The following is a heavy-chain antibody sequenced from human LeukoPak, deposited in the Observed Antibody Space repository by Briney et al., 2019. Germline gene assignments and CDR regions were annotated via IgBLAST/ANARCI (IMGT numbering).Heavy chain of an antibody. J-gene: IGHJ4*02. Sequence: PSETLSLTCAVSGFSVSTIHYYWGWVRQSPGKGLEWIASIDHGGGIHCIPSLQSRLTISRDTSNNHFSLRLSPVTAADTAVYYCARDSGNWNIDYWGRGILVTVSS. D-gene: IGHD1/OR15-1a*01. CDR1: GFSVSTIHYY. CDR2: IDHGGGI. CDR3: ARDSGNWNIDY. V-gene: IGHV4-38-2*02.